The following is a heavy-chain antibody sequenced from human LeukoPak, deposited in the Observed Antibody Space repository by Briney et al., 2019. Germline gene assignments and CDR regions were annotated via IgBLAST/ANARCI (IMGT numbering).Heavy chain of an antibody. CDR2: IKSKTDGGTT. CDR1: GFTFSSYS. CDR3: TTGYYDILTGYWFDP. Sequence: GGSLRLSCAASGFTFSSYSMNWIRQAPGKGLEWVGRIKSKTDGGTTDYAAPVKGRFTISRDDSKNTLYLQMNSLKTEDTAVYYCTTGYYDILTGYWFDPWGQGTLVTVSS. D-gene: IGHD3-9*01. J-gene: IGHJ5*02. V-gene: IGHV3-15*01.